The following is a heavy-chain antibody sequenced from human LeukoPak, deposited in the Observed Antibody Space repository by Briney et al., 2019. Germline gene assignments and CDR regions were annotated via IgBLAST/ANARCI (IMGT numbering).Heavy chain of an antibody. CDR1: GFSLSTRGMC. V-gene: IGHV2-70*11. CDR3: ARIRVAVAGTKIDY. CDR2: IDWDDDK. D-gene: IGHD6-19*01. Sequence: SGPTLVHPTQTLTLTCTFTGFSLSTRGMCVSWIRQPPGKALEWLSRIDWDDDKYYSTSLKTRLTISKDTSKNQVVLTMTNMDPVDTATYYCARIRVAVAGTKIDYWGQGTLVTVSS. J-gene: IGHJ4*02.